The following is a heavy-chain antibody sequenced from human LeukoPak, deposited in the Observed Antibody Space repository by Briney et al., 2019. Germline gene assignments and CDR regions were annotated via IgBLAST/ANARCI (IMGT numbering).Heavy chain of an antibody. J-gene: IGHJ4*02. V-gene: IGHV3-33*01. Sequence: GESLRLSCGASGFTFSVYGMHWVRQAPGKGLEWVAVIWSDGSNEYFADSVKGRFTISRDNSKNTLYLQMNSLRAEDTAVYYCARDLVGARVYWGQGTLVTVSS. CDR2: IWSDGSNE. CDR1: GFTFSVYG. D-gene: IGHD1-26*01. CDR3: ARDLVGARVY.